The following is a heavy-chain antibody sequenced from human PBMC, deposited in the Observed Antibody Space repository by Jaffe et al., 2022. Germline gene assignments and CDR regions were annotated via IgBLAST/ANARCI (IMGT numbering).Heavy chain of an antibody. CDR3: ASITMVRGVTYYYYYYMDV. J-gene: IGHJ6*03. CDR2: INHSGST. D-gene: IGHD3-10*01. Sequence: QVQLQQWGAGLLKPSETLSLTCAVYGGSFSGYYWSWIRQPPGKGLEWIGEINHSGSTNYNPSLKSRVTISVDTSKNQFSLKLSSVTAADTAVYYCASITMVRGVTYYYYYYMDVWGKGTTVTVSS. CDR1: GGSFSGYY. V-gene: IGHV4-34*01.